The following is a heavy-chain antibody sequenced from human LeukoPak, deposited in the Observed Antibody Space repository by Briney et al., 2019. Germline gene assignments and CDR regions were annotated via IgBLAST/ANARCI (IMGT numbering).Heavy chain of an antibody. V-gene: IGHV3-7*01. Sequence: GGSLRLSCVASGFTFSNYWMNWVRQAPGKGLEWVANIKQDGSEKSYVDSVKGRFTISRDNAKNSLYLQMDNLRAEDTAVYYCAKGFEQWLVRGDDAFDIWGQGTMVTVSS. CDR3: AKGFEQWLVRGDDAFDI. CDR1: GFTFSNYW. D-gene: IGHD6-19*01. J-gene: IGHJ3*02. CDR2: IKQDGSEK.